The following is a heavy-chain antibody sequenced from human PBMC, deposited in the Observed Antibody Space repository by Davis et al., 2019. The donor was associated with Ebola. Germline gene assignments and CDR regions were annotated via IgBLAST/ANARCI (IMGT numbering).Heavy chain of an antibody. CDR3: ASEVVVVAAFDY. J-gene: IGHJ4*02. V-gene: IGHV1-2*02. Sequence: ASVKVSCKASGYTFTGYYMHWLRQAPGQGLEWMGWINPNSGGTNYAQKFQGRVTMTRDTSISTGYMELSRLRSDDTAVYYCASEVVVVAAFDYWGQGTLITVSS. D-gene: IGHD2-15*01. CDR2: INPNSGGT. CDR1: GYTFTGYY.